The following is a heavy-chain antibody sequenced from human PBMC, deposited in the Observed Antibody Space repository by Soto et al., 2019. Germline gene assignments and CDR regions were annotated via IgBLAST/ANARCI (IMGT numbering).Heavy chain of an antibody. CDR1: GYTFTSYD. D-gene: IGHD2-15*01. CDR3: ARVPHCSGGSCYSVYYYYGMDV. J-gene: IGHJ6*02. Sequence: ASVKVSCKASGYTFTSYDINWVRQATGQGLEWMGWMNPNSGNTGYAQKFQGRVTMTRNTSISTAYMELSSLRSEDTAVYYCARVPHCSGGSCYSVYYYYGMDVWGQGTTVTVS. V-gene: IGHV1-8*01. CDR2: MNPNSGNT.